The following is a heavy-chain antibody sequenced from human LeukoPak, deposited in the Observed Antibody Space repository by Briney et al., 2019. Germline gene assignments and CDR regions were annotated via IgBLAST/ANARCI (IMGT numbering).Heavy chain of an antibody. J-gene: IGHJ4*02. CDR2: IIPIFGTT. D-gene: IGHD1-26*01. V-gene: IGHV1-69*01. CDR1: GGTFSRNA. Sequence: ASVKVSCKAFGGTFSRNAISWVRQAPGQGLERMGGIIPIFGTTNYAQKFQGRVTITADESTSTAYMELSSLKSDDTAVYYCARGSGSYYFYYFQYWGQGTLVTVSS. CDR3: ARGSGSYYFYYFQY.